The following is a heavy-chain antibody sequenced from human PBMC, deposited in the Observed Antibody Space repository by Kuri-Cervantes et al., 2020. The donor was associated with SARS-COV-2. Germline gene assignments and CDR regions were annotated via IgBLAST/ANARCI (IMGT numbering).Heavy chain of an antibody. D-gene: IGHD6-6*01. CDR1: GDSISRYS. CDR3: ARVHARGWFDP. J-gene: IGHJ5*02. CDR2: ISYSGSG. V-gene: IGHV4-59*12. Sequence: SETLSLTCRVSGDSISRYSWNWIRQPPGKGLEWIGHISYSGSGSYNPSPKSRVTISVDRSKNQFSLKLSSVTAADTAVYYCARVHARGWFDPWGQGTLVTVSS.